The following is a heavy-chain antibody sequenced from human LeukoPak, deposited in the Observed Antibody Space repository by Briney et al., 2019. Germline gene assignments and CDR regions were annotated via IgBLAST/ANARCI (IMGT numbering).Heavy chain of an antibody. CDR1: GFTFSSYS. Sequence: GGSLRLSCAASGFTFSSYSMNWVRQAPGKGLEWVSYISSSSSTIYYADSVKGRFTISRGNAKNSLYLQMNSLRAEDAAVYYCARDLVVPAAIQGYDAFDIWGQGTMVTVSS. V-gene: IGHV3-48*01. CDR3: ARDLVVPAAIQGYDAFDI. D-gene: IGHD2-2*01. J-gene: IGHJ3*02. CDR2: ISSSSSTI.